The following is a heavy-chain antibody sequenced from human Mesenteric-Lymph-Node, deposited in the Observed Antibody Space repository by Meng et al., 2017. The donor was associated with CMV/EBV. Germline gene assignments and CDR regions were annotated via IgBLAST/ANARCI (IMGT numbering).Heavy chain of an antibody. J-gene: IGHJ4*02. V-gene: IGHV3-69-1*01. CDR2: STM. D-gene: IGHD4-23*01. Sequence: GGSLRLSCTASGFTFGDYAMSWVRQAPGKGLEWVSSSTMSYADSVKGRFTISRDNAKNSLYLQMNSLRADDTAVYYCAAFLRGATVINLGDYWGQGTLVTVSS. CDR1: GFTFGDYA. CDR3: AAFLRGATVINLGDY.